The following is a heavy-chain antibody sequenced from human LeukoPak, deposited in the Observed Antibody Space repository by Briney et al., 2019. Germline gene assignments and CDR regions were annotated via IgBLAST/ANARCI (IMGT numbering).Heavy chain of an antibody. D-gene: IGHD4-17*01. CDR2: IYSGGST. J-gene: IGHJ4*02. V-gene: IGHV3-53*01. Sequence: SGGSLRLSCAASGFTVSSNYMSWVRQAPGKGLEWVSVIYSGGSTYYADSVKGRFTISRDNSKNTLYLQMNSLRAEDTAVYYCAGFTVTTARGFDYWGQGTLVTVSS. CDR1: GFTVSSNY. CDR3: AGFTVTTARGFDY.